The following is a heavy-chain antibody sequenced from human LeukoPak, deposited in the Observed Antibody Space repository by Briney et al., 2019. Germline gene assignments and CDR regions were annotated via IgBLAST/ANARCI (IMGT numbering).Heavy chain of an antibody. CDR3: ARDGTSGSYRY. CDR1: GDSISSANYY. CDR2: IYTSGNT. V-gene: IGHV4-61*02. D-gene: IGHD1-26*01. J-gene: IGHJ4*02. Sequence: PSQTLSLTCTVSGDSISSANYYWSWIRQPAGKGLEWIGRIYTSGNTNYNPSLKSRITISVDTSKNQFSLKLSSVTAADTAVYYCARDGTSGSYRYWGQGTLVTVSS.